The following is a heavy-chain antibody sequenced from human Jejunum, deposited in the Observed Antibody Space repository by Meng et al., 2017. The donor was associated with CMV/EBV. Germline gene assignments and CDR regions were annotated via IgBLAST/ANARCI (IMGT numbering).Heavy chain of an antibody. Sequence: CCGVSWMRQAPGQGLEWMRWIGDYTGKKSYPRKLQDGVTMTTSTSTSTAYMELRSLRSDDTAVYYCARDFYPGWVVLRNGTGPVDYWGQGTLVTVSS. CDR3: ARDFYPGWVVLRNGTGPVDY. CDR1: CCG. J-gene: IGHJ4*02. D-gene: IGHD1-1*01. CDR2: IGDYTGKK. V-gene: IGHV1-18*01.